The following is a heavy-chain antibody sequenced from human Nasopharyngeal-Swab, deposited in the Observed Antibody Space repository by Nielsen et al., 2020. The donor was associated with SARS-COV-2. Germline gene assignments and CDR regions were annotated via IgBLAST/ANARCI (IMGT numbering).Heavy chain of an antibody. CDR3: ARAVAGTYYYYGTDV. CDR1: GYSFTSYW. Sequence: GESLKISCKGSGYSFTSYWIGWVRQMPGKGLEWMGIIYPGDSDTRYSPSFQGQVTISADKSISTAYLQWSSLKASDTAMYYCARAVAGTYYYYGTDVWGQGTTVTVSS. V-gene: IGHV5-51*01. CDR2: IYPGDSDT. J-gene: IGHJ6*02. D-gene: IGHD6-19*01.